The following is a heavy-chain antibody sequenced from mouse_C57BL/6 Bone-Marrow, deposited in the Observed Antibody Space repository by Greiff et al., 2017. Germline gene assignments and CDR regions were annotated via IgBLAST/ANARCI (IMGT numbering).Heavy chain of an antibody. CDR3: TDYYYGSSQGYYFDY. CDR2: IDPENGDT. Sequence: VQLQQSGAELVRPGASVKLSCTASGFNIKDDYMHWVKQRPEQGLEWIGWIDPENGDTEYASKFQGKATITADTSSNTAYLQLSSLTSEDTAVYCCTDYYYGSSQGYYFDYWGQGTTLTVSA. V-gene: IGHV14-4*01. D-gene: IGHD1-1*01. CDR1: GFNIKDDY. J-gene: IGHJ2*01.